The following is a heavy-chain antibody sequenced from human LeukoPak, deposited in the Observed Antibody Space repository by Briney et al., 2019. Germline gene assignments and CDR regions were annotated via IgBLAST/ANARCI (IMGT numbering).Heavy chain of an antibody. Sequence: GSLTLSCEDSGFTFRSYEMNWVRQAPGKGLEWIGYIYYSGSTNYNPSLKSRVTISVDTSKNQFSLKLSSVTAADTAVYYCASQRARVDYWGQGTLVTVSS. CDR2: IYYSGST. CDR1: GFTFRSYE. J-gene: IGHJ4*02. V-gene: IGHV4-59*12. CDR3: ASQRARVDY.